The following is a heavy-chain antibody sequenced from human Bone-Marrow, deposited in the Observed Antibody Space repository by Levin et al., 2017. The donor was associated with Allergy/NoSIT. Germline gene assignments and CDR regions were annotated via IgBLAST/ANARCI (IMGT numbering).Heavy chain of an antibody. Sequence: GGSLRLSCAASGFTFSDYYMSWIRQAPGKGLEWVSYISSSSSYTNYADSVKGRFTISRDNAKNSLYLQMNSLRAEDTAVYYCARDTSLGYCSSTSCPRYLFDYWGQGTLVTVSS. D-gene: IGHD2-2*01. CDR1: GFTFSDYY. V-gene: IGHV3-11*06. CDR3: ARDTSLGYCSSTSCPRYLFDY. J-gene: IGHJ4*02. CDR2: ISSSSSYT.